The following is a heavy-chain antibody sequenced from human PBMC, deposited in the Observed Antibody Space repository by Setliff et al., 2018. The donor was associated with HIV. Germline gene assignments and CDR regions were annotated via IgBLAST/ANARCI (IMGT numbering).Heavy chain of an antibody. V-gene: IGHV4-4*07. Sequence: SETLSLTCTVSGGSIGDYYWNWIRQPAGKGLEWIGRVYASAYSNYNPSLKSRVTMSVDTSQNQFSLKLRSVNAADTAVHYCARDWVTRSNYYGSGSPWYFDFWGRGILVTVSS. D-gene: IGHD3-10*01. J-gene: IGHJ2*01. CDR3: ARDWVTRSNYYGSGSPWYFDF. CDR2: VYASAYS. CDR1: GGSIGDYY.